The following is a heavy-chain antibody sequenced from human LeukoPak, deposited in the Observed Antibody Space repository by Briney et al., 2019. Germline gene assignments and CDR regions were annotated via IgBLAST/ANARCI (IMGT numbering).Heavy chain of an antibody. CDR3: ARYVWGSYPTFEDY. J-gene: IGHJ4*02. D-gene: IGHD3-16*02. CDR2: ISYSGST. CDR1: GGSISSYY. Sequence: SETLSLACTVSGGSISSYYWSWIRQPPGKGLEWIGYISYSGSTNYNPSLKSRVTISVDTSKNQFSLKLSSVTAADTAVYYCARYVWGSYPTFEDYWGQGTLVTVSS. V-gene: IGHV4-59*01.